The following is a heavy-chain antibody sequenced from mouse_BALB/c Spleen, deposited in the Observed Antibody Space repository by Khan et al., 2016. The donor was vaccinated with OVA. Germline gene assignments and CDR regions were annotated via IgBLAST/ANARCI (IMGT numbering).Heavy chain of an antibody. Sequence: EVQLQQSGPELVKPGASVKMSCKASGYIFTNYVLHWVKQKPGQRLEWIGYINPYNGGTKYNEKFKGKATLASDKSSITAYMELSSLTSEDSAVYYCARGNWQSYYFDYWGQGTTLSLSS. CDR3: ARGNWQSYYFDY. D-gene: IGHD4-1*01. V-gene: IGHV1S136*01. J-gene: IGHJ2*01. CDR2: INPYNGGT. CDR1: GYIFTNYV.